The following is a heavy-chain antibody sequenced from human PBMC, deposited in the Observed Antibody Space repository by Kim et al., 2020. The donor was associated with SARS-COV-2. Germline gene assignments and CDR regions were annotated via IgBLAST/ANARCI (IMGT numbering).Heavy chain of an antibody. Sequence: SETLSLTCTVSGGSISSYYWSWIRQPPGKGLEWIGYIYYSGSTNYNPSLKSRVTISVDTSKNQFSLKLSSVTAADTAVYYCARVPHGYNYYYFDYWGQGTLVTVSS. J-gene: IGHJ4*02. V-gene: IGHV4-59*01. CDR2: IYYSGST. D-gene: IGHD5-12*01. CDR1: GGSISSYY. CDR3: ARVPHGYNYYYFDY.